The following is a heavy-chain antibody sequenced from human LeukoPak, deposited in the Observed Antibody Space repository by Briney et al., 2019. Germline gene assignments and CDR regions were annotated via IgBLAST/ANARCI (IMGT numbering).Heavy chain of an antibody. J-gene: IGHJ4*02. D-gene: IGHD2-21*01. CDR2: IIPILGIA. CDR3: ARMGRDGYFDY. V-gene: IGHV1-69*04. CDR1: GGTFSSYA. Sequence: ASVKVSCKASGGTFSSYAISWVRQAPGQGLEWMGRIIPILGIANYAQKFQGRVTITADKSTSTAYMELSSLRSEDTAVYYCARMGRDGYFDYWGQGTLVTVSS.